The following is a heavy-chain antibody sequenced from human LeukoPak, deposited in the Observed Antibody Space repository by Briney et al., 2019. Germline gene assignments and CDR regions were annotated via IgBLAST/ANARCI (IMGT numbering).Heavy chain of an antibody. J-gene: IGHJ4*02. CDR2: IIPVFGTT. D-gene: IGHD1-26*01. CDR3: ATEGGRYFIED. V-gene: IGHV1-69*13. CDR1: GDIVSMYG. Sequence: SVKVSCKTSGDIVSMYGIFWVRQAPGQGLEWMGGIIPVFGTTNYAQKFQGRVTITADGSTNTAYMELSSLGSEDTAVYFCATEGGRYFIEDWGQGTLDTVSS.